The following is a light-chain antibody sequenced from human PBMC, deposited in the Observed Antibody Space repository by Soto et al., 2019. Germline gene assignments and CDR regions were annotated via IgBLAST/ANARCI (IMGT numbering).Light chain of an antibody. CDR2: SAS. CDR3: QQDTTFPFT. J-gene: IGKJ3*01. Sequence: DIQMTQSPSSVSASVGDSVTITCRADQGISNTLAWDQQKSGKHPKLLVYSASSLQDGVPSRFRGSGDGTDFTLNITALQHEAFGTYYCQQDTTFPFTFGPGTNVDI. V-gene: IGKV1-12*01. CDR1: QGISNT.